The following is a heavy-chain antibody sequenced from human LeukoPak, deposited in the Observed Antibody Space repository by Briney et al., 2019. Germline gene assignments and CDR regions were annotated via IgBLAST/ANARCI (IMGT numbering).Heavy chain of an antibody. J-gene: IGHJ6*02. D-gene: IGHD2-2*01. Sequence: GRSLRLSCAASGFTFDDYAMHWVRQAPGKGLEWVSGISWNSGSIGYADSVKGRFTISRDNAKNSLYLQMNSLRAEDTALYYCAKDSGCSSTSCYSYYYGMDAWGQGTTVTVSS. CDR2: ISWNSGSI. V-gene: IGHV3-9*01. CDR1: GFTFDDYA. CDR3: AKDSGCSSTSCYSYYYGMDA.